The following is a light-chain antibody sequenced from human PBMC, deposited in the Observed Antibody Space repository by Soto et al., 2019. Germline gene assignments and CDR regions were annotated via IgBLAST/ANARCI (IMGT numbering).Light chain of an antibody. J-gene: IGLJ1*01. CDR2: DVS. CDR3: SSYTIFTPPHYV. CDR1: SSDVGGYNY. V-gene: IGLV2-14*01. Sequence: QSALTQPASVSGSPGQSITISCTGTSSDVGGYNYVSWYQQHPGKAPKLMIYDVSNRPSGVSNRFSGSKSGNTDSLTISGLQADDEADYYCSSYTIFTPPHYVFGTGTKLTVL.